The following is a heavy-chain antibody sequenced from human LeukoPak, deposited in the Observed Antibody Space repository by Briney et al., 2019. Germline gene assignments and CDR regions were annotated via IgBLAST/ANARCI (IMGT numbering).Heavy chain of an antibody. Sequence: GGSLRLSCAASGFTFSSYSMNWVRQAPGKGLEWVSSISSSSSYIYYADSVKGRFTISRDNAKNSLYLQMNSLRAEDTAVYYCASQRSSGWYGAPFDYWGQGTLVTVSS. CDR1: GFTFSSYS. CDR2: ISSSSSYI. V-gene: IGHV3-21*01. CDR3: ASQRSSGWYGAPFDY. J-gene: IGHJ4*02. D-gene: IGHD6-19*01.